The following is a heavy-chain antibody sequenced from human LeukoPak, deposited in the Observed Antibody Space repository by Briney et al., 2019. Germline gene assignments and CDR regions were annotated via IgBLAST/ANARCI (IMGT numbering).Heavy chain of an antibody. Sequence: GGSLRLSCAASGFTFSSYAMSWVRQAPGKGLEWVSAISGSGGSTYYADSVKGRFTISRDNSKNTLYLQMNSLRAEDTAVYYCAKEARIRYSSGSLFDYWGQGTLVTVSS. CDR2: ISGSGGST. D-gene: IGHD6-19*01. CDR3: AKEARIRYSSGSLFDY. J-gene: IGHJ4*02. CDR1: GFTFSSYA. V-gene: IGHV3-23*01.